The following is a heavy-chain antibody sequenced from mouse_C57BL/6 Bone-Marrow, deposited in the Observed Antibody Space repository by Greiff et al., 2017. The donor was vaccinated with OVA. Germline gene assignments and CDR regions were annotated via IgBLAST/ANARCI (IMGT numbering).Heavy chain of an antibody. D-gene: IGHD1-1*01. V-gene: IGHV1-81*01. Sequence: QDQLQQSGAELARPGASVKLSCKASGYTFTSYGISWVKQRTGQGLEWIGEIYPRSGNTYYNEKFKGKATLTADKSSSTAYMELRSLTSEDSAVYFCASLLRSRAYWGQGTLVTVSA. CDR3: ASLLRSRAY. CDR1: GYTFTSYG. CDR2: IYPRSGNT. J-gene: IGHJ3*01.